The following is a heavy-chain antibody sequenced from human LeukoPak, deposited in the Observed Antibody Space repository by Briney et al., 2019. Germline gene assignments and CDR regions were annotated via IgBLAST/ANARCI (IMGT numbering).Heavy chain of an antibody. V-gene: IGHV3-30*04. D-gene: IGHD5-18*01. CDR1: GFTFSSYA. J-gene: IGHJ4*02. Sequence: GGSLRLSCAASGFTFSSYAMHWVRQAPGKGLERVAVISYDGSNKYYADSVKGRFTISRDNSKNTLYLQMNSLRAEDTAVYYCASLDTAMVTSWGQGTLVTVSS. CDR3: ASLDTAMVTS. CDR2: ISYDGSNK.